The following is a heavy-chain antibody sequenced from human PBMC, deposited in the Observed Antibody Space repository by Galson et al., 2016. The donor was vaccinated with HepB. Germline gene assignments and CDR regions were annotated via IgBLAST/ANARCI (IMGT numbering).Heavy chain of an antibody. Sequence: SLRLSCAASGFTFSRYGMHWVRQAPGKGLEWVAVISSDGSKIYDADSVKGRFTISRDNSKNTLYLHMNSLRAEDTAVYYCTKPLDCSGGSCYLLGGDYWGQGTLVTVSS. J-gene: IGHJ4*02. CDR1: GFTFSRYG. CDR3: TKPLDCSGGSCYLLGGDY. V-gene: IGHV3-30*18. CDR2: ISSDGSKI. D-gene: IGHD2-15*01.